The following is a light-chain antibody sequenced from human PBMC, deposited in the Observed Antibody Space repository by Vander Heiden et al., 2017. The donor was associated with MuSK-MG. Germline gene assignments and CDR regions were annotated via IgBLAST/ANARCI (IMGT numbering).Light chain of an antibody. CDR2: QDS. CDR3: QAWDSSTVV. Sequence: SYELTQPPSVSVSPGQTASITCSGVNLGNKYAYWYQQKPGQSPVLVIYQDSKRPSGSPERFSGSNSRNTATLTISGTQAIDEADYYCQAWDSSTVVFGGGTKLTVL. J-gene: IGLJ2*01. V-gene: IGLV3-1*01. CDR1: NLGNKY.